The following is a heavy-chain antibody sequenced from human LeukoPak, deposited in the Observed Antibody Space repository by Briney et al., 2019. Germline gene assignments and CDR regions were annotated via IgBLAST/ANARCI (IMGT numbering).Heavy chain of an antibody. CDR2: INIGGTNT. Sequence: GGSLRLSCAASGFTFSDYYMSWIRQAPGKGLEWLSYINIGGTNTHYADSVKGRFTISRDSAKKSLYLEMNNLRAEDTAVYYCATDGAGFDTWGQGVLVTVSS. CDR3: ATDGAGFDT. V-gene: IGHV3-11*01. CDR1: GFTFSDYY. J-gene: IGHJ5*02.